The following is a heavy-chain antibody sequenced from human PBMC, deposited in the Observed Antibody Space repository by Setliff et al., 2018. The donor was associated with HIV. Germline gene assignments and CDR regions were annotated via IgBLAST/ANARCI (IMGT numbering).Heavy chain of an antibody. D-gene: IGHD3-3*01. CDR3: ARLTSPYHNFWSGQFDY. V-gene: IGHV5-51*01. CDR2: LYPGDSDS. CDR1: GYTFGNDW. J-gene: IGHJ4*02. Sequence: GESLTISCKGSGYTFGNDWIGWVRQMPGKGLEWMGILYPGDSDSRYSPSFQGQVTISADKSISTAYLQWSSLKASDTAMYYCARLTSPYHNFWSGQFDYWGQGTLVTVS.